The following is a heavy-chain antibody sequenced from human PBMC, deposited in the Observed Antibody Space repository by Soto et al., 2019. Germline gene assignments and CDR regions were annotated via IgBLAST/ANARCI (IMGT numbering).Heavy chain of an antibody. Sequence: EVQLVESGGGLVQPGGSLKLSCAASGFTFSDSAMHWVRQASGKGLEWVGRIRSKPNNYATTYAASVKGRFTISRADSKNTAYLQINSLKTEDTAVYCCVRFSRYLSWYFDLWGRGTLVTVSP. V-gene: IGHV3-73*02. CDR1: GFTFSDSA. J-gene: IGHJ2*01. CDR3: VRFSRYLSWYFDL. CDR2: IRSKPNNYAT. D-gene: IGHD3-16*02.